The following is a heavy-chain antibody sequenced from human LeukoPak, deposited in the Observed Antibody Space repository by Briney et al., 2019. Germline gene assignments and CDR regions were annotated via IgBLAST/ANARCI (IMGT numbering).Heavy chain of an antibody. V-gene: IGHV1-69-2*01. CDR3: ATETFRITIFGVGPGDI. CDR2: ADPEDGET. J-gene: IGHJ3*02. Sequence: ASVKVSCKVSGYTFTDYYMHWVQQAPGKGLEWMGLADPEDGETIYAEKFQGRVTITADTSTDTAYMELSSLRSEDTAVYYCATETFRITIFGVGPGDIWGQGTMVTVSS. CDR1: GYTFTDYY. D-gene: IGHD3-3*01.